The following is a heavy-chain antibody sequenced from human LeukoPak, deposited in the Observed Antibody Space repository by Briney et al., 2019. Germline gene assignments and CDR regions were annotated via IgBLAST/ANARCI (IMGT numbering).Heavy chain of an antibody. CDR2: IRYDGSDK. D-gene: IGHD3-9*01. CDR1: GFTFSSYG. Sequence: GGSLRLSCAASGFTFSSYGMHWVRQAPGKGLEWVAFIRYDGSDKYYADSVKGRFTISRDNSKNTRYLQMNRLRAEATAVYYCAKDGATRIDILTGYYPNPTYYFDYWGQGTLVTVSS. J-gene: IGHJ4*02. CDR3: AKDGATRIDILTGYYPNPTYYFDY. V-gene: IGHV3-30*02.